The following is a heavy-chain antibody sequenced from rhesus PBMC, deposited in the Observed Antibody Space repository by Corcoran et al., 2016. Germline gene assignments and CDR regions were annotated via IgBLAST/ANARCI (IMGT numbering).Heavy chain of an antibody. CDR2: IGGISGST. J-gene: IGHJ2*01. CDR3: ARRPLAAGDLTYWYFDL. CDR1: GGSIIGSY. D-gene: IGHD6-13*01. V-gene: IGHV4-165*02. Sequence: QVQLQESGPGLVKPSETLSLTCAVPGGSIIGSYSHWLRQPPGKGPVGLGYIGGISGSTYYNPSLKSRVTISTNTSKNQFSLKLSSVTAADTAVYYCARRPLAAGDLTYWYFDLWGPGTPITISS.